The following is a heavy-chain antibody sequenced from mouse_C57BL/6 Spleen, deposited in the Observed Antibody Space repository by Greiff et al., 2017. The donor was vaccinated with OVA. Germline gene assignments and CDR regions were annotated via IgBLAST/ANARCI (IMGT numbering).Heavy chain of an antibody. D-gene: IGHD2-1*01. CDR2: ISDGGSYT. CDR1: GFTFSSYA. V-gene: IGHV5-4*01. Sequence: EVQLQESGGGLVKPGGSLKLSCAASGFTFSSYAMSWVRQTPEKRLEWVATISDGGSYTYYPDHVKGRFTISRDNAKNNLYLQMSHLKSEDTAMYYCARVEGGGNRGYFDVWGTGTTVTVSS. CDR3: ARVEGGGNRGYFDV. J-gene: IGHJ1*03.